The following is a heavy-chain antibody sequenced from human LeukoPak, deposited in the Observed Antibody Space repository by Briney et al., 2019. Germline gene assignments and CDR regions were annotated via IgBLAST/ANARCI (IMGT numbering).Heavy chain of an antibody. V-gene: IGHV3-30-3*01. D-gene: IGHD2-15*01. Sequence: GGSLRLSGAASGFTFNSYAMHWVRQAPGKGLEGVAVISYDGGNKYYADSVKGRFTIYRDNSKNTLYLQMNSLRAEDTAVYYCARDMSGYCSGGRCYNMGYFDYWGQGTLVTVSS. J-gene: IGHJ4*02. CDR2: ISYDGGNK. CDR3: ARDMSGYCSGGRCYNMGYFDY. CDR1: GFTFNSYA.